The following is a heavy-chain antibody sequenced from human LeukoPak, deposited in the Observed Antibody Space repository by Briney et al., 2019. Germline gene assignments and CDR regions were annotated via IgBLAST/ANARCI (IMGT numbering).Heavy chain of an antibody. CDR2: IHTTGTT. V-gene: IGHV4-61*02. Sequence: SETLSLTCTVSGCSITRGGYSWNWIRQPAGKGLEWIGRIHTTGTTNYNPSLKSRVTFSVDTSKNHFSLILSSVTAADTAIYYCARTLMPSIHEAFHIWGQGTTVTVSS. CDR1: GCSITRGGYS. D-gene: IGHD2-2*01. J-gene: IGHJ3*02. CDR3: ARTLMPSIHEAFHI.